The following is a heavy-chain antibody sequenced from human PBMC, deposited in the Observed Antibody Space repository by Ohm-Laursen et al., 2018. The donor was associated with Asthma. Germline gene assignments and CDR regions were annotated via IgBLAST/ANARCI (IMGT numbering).Heavy chain of an antibody. V-gene: IGHV1-2*06. J-gene: IGHJ6*02. Sequence: ASVKVSCKASGYTFTGYYMHWVRQAPGQGLEWMGRINPNSGGTNYAQKFQGRVTMTRDTSISTAYMELSRLRSDDTAVYYCARESLYSSSRRAYYYYGMDVWGQGTTVTVSS. CDR1: GYTFTGYY. D-gene: IGHD6-13*01. CDR3: ARESLYSSSRRAYYYYGMDV. CDR2: INPNSGGT.